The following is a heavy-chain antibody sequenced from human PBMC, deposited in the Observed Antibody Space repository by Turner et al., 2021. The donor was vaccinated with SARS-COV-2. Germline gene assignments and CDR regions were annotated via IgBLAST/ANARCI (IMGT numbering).Heavy chain of an antibody. CDR3: ARALRGGSYYAGLDYFDY. Sequence: EVQLVESGGGLVQPGGSLRLSCAASGFTFSDHYMDWVRQGPGKGLEWVGRIRNQVNTYTTEYAASVKGRFTISRDDSQNSLYLQMDSLKTDDTAVYYCARALRGGSYYAGLDYFDYWGQGTLVTVSS. CDR2: IRNQVNTYTT. CDR1: GFTFSDHY. V-gene: IGHV3-72*01. D-gene: IGHD1-26*01. J-gene: IGHJ4*02.